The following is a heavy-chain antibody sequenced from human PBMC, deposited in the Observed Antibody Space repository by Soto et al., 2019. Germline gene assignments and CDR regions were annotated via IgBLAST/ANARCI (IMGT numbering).Heavy chain of an antibody. D-gene: IGHD3-10*01. CDR1: GVSLTGYH. J-gene: IGHJ5*02. CDR3: ARRLNLGSFDH. Sequence: HVHLHESGPGLVKPSGTLSLTCNVSGVSLTGYHWNWIRQPQGKTLEWFGFVYYSRSVSYNPSLKGRASISVDRSKKQFSLRLTSVTAADPAVYYCARRLNLGSFDHWGQGTLVTVSS. V-gene: IGHV4-59*01. CDR2: VYYSRSV.